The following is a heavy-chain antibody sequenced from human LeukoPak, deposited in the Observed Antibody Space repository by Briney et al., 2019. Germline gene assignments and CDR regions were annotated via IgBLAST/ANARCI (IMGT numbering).Heavy chain of an antibody. CDR2: IYYSGST. Sequence: SETLSLTCTVSGGSISSYYWSWIRQPPGKGLEWIWYIYYSGSTNYNPSLKSRVTISVDTSKNQFSLKLSSVTAADTAVYYCARAICSGGSCYSGPLDPWGQGRLLTVCS. D-gene: IGHD2-15*01. V-gene: IGHV4-59*01. CDR3: ARAICSGGSCYSGPLDP. CDR1: GGSISSYY. J-gene: IGHJ5*02.